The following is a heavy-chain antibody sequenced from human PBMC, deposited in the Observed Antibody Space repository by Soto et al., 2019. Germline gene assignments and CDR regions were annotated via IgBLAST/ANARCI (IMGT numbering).Heavy chain of an antibody. V-gene: IGHV5-51*01. CDR3: ARRPGIGAAGMVGNWFDP. J-gene: IGHJ5*02. CDR1: GYSFTSYW. D-gene: IGHD6-13*01. Sequence: PGESLKISCKGSGYSFTSYWIGWVRQMPGKGLEWMGIIYPGDSDTRYSPSFQGQVTISADKSISTAYLQWSSLKASDTAMYYCARRPGIGAAGMVGNWFDPWGQGTLVTVSS. CDR2: IYPGDSDT.